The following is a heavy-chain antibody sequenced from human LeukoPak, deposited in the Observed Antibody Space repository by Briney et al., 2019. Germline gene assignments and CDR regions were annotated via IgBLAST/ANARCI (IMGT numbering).Heavy chain of an antibody. CDR2: IWYDGGNE. CDR3: AKEGDISSSWYLSNYFDY. J-gene: IGHJ4*02. D-gene: IGHD6-13*01. CDR1: GFTFATYG. V-gene: IGHV3-33*06. Sequence: PGKSLRLSCAASGFTFATYGMHWVRQAPDKGLEWVAVIWYDGGNEWYADSVKGRFTISRDNSKNTLYLQMDSLRAEDTAVYYCAKEGDISSSWYLSNYFDYWGQGTLVTVSS.